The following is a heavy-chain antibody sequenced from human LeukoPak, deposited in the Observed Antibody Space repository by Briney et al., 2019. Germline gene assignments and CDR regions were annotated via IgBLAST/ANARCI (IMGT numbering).Heavy chain of an antibody. CDR1: GGSFSGYY. J-gene: IGHJ5*02. CDR3: ARQQLQRGHNWFDP. Sequence: PSETLSLPCAVYGGSFSGYYWSWIRQPPGKGLEWIEEINHSGSTNYNPSLKSRVTISVDTSKNQFSLKLSSVTAADTAVYYCARQQLQRGHNWFDPWGQGTLVTVSS. D-gene: IGHD6-13*01. V-gene: IGHV4-34*01. CDR2: INHSGST.